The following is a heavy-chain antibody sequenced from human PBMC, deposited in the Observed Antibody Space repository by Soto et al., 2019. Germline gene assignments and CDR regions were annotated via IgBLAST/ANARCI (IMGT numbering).Heavy chain of an antibody. CDR3: ARNLMDYDILTGYNMAYYFDY. CDR2: INAGNDNT. CDR1: GYTFTSYA. D-gene: IGHD3-9*01. V-gene: IGHV1-3*01. Sequence: ASVKVSCKASGYTFTSYAIHWVRQAPGQRLEWMGWINAGNDNTKYSQKFQGRVTITRDTSASTAYMELSSLRSEDTAVYYCARNLMDYDILTGYNMAYYFDYWGQGTLVTVSS. J-gene: IGHJ4*02.